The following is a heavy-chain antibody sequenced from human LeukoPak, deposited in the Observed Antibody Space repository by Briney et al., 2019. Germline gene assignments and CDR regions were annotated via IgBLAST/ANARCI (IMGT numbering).Heavy chain of an antibody. J-gene: IGHJ4*02. CDR3: ARAGIRYSSSWFGIDS. D-gene: IGHD6-13*01. CDR2: IYYSGST. CDR1: GGSISSYY. V-gene: IGHV4-59*01. Sequence: PSETLSLTCTVSGGSISSYYWSWIRQPPGKGLEWIGYIYYSGSTNYNPSLKSRVTISVDTSKNQFSLELTSVTAADTAVYYCARAGIRYSSSWFGIDSWGQGTLVAVSS.